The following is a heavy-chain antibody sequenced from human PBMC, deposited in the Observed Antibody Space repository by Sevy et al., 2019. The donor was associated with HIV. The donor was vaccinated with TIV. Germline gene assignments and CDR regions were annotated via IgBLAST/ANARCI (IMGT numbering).Heavy chain of an antibody. D-gene: IGHD3-22*01. CDR1: GFTFSSYA. J-gene: IGHJ4*02. CDR3: ARGVGRSRYYHEGQVLDY. CDR2: ISYDGSNK. V-gene: IGHV3-30-3*01. Sequence: GESLKISCAASGFTFSSYAMHWVRQAPGKGLEWVAVISYDGSNKYYADSVKGRFTISRDNSKNTLYLQMNSLRAEDTAVYYCARGVGRSRYYHEGQVLDYWGQGTLVTVSS.